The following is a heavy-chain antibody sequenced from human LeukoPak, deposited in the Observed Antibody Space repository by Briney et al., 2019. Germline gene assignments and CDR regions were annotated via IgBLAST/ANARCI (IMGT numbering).Heavy chain of an antibody. V-gene: IGHV1-18*01. J-gene: IGHJ2*01. CDR2: IGADNGYT. CDR1: GYSLRNHG. Sequence: ASVKVSCKASGYSLRNHGISWVRQAPGQGLEWMGWIGADNGYTHYAQKLQGRVTLTTDTSTNTAYMDLRSLSSDDTAVYYCARASSAYNWYFDFWGRGTLVTVSS. CDR3: ARASSAYNWYFDF. D-gene: IGHD4-11*01.